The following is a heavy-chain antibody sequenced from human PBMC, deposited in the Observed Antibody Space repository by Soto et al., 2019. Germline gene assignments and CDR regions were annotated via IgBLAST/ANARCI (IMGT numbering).Heavy chain of an antibody. CDR2: ISAYNGNT. V-gene: IGHV1-18*01. Sequence: ASVKVSCKASGYTFTSYGISWVRQAPGQGLEWMGWISAYNGNTNYAQKLQGRVTMTTDTSTSTAYMELRSLRSDDTAVYYCARGNGEYYYDSSGYPAPFDYWGQGTLVTVSS. J-gene: IGHJ4*02. CDR3: ARGNGEYYYDSSGYPAPFDY. D-gene: IGHD3-22*01. CDR1: GYTFTSYG.